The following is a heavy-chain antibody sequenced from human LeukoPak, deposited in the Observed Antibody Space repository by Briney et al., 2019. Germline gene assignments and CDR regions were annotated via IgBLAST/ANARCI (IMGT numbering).Heavy chain of an antibody. D-gene: IGHD3-10*01. CDR3: ARAGGIFRGIYSSAKNYYMDV. V-gene: IGHV4-61*02. J-gene: IGHJ6*03. CDR1: GGSISSGSYY. Sequence: PSQTLSLTCTVSGGSISSGSYYWSWIRQPAGKGLEWIGLIYTSGSTNYNPSLKSRVTISVDTSKNQFSLKLSSVTAADTAVYYCARAGGIFRGIYSSAKNYYMDVWGKGTTVTVSS. CDR2: IYTSGST.